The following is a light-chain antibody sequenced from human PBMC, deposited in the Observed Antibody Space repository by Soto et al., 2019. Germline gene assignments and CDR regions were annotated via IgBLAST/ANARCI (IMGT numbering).Light chain of an antibody. CDR3: CSYAGSSPYV. Sequence: QSALTQPACVSGSAGQSITISWTGTSSDVGSYKLVSWYQQHPGKAPKLMIYEGSKRRSGVSNRLSGSKAGRKAFLTISGLPAADETDYYCCSYAGSSPYVFRTRTKVTVL. V-gene: IGLV2-23*01. CDR2: EGS. J-gene: IGLJ1*01. CDR1: SSDVGSYKL.